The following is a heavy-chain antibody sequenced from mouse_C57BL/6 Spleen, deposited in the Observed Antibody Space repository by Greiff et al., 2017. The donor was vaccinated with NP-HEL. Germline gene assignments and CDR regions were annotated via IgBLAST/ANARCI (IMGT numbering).Heavy chain of an antibody. CDR1: GYTFTSYW. CDR3: AKLYRTTEGFDY. V-gene: IGHV1-7*01. CDR2: INPSSGYT. J-gene: IGHJ2*01. Sequence: VQLQQSGAELAKPGASVKLSCKASGYTFTSYWMHWVKQRPGQGLEWIGYINPSSGYTKYNQKIKDKATLTADKSSSTAYMQLSSLTYEDSAVYYCAKLYRTTEGFDYWGQGTTLTVSS. D-gene: IGHD2-12*01.